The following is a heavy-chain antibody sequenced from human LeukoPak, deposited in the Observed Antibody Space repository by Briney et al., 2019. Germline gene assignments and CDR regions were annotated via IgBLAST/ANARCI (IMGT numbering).Heavy chain of an antibody. CDR3: ARVRYDSSGRWYFDL. J-gene: IGHJ2*01. CDR1: GGSISSGGYY. D-gene: IGHD3-22*01. Sequence: PSETLSLTCTVSGGSISSGGYYWSWIRQHPGKGLKWIGYIYYSGSTYYNPSLKSRVTISVDTSKNQFSLKLSSVTAADTAVYYCARVRYDSSGRWYFDLWGRGTLVTVSS. V-gene: IGHV4-31*03. CDR2: IYYSGST.